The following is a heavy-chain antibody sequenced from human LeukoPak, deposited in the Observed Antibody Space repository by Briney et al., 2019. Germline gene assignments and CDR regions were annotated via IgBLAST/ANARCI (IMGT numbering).Heavy chain of an antibody. V-gene: IGHV3-11*06. D-gene: IGHD3-10*01. Sequence: GGSLRLSCAASGFTFSDFYMSWIRQAPGKGLEWLSDISSSSTDTNYADSVKGRFAISRDNAKNSLFLQLNSLRAEDTAVYYCARKTYYYDSGSYSKSYYFDYWGQGTLVTVSS. J-gene: IGHJ4*02. CDR2: ISSSSTDT. CDR3: ARKTYYYDSGSYSKSYYFDY. CDR1: GFTFSDFY.